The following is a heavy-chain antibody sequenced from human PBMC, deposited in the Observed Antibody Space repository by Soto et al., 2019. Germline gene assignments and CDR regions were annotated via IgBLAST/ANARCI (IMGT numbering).Heavy chain of an antibody. CDR1: GGSFSGYY. Sequence: PSETLSLTCAVYGGSFSGYYWSWIRQPPGKGLEWIGEINHSGSTNYNPSLKSRVTISVDTSKNQFSLKLSPVTAADTAVYYCARAGETPKTYYYYYYMDVWGKGTTVTVSS. V-gene: IGHV4-34*01. D-gene: IGHD7-27*01. CDR2: INHSGST. CDR3: ARAGETPKTYYYYYYMDV. J-gene: IGHJ6*03.